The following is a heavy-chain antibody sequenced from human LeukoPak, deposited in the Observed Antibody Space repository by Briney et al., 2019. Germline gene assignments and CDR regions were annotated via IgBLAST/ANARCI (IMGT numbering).Heavy chain of an antibody. J-gene: IGHJ3*01. Sequence: PSETLSLTCTVSGGSISSSSYYWGWIRQPPGKGLEWIGSIYYSGSTYYNPSLKSRVTISVDTSKKQFSLKLSSVTAADTAVYYCAKSTYYYDTFVNAFDLWGQGTVVTVSS. V-gene: IGHV4-39*07. CDR2: IYYSGST. D-gene: IGHD3-22*01. CDR3: AKSTYYYDTFVNAFDL. CDR1: GGSISSSSYY.